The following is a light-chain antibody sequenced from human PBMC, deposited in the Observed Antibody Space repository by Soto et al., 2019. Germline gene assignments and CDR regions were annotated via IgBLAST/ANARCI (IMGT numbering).Light chain of an antibody. CDR1: SSHVGAYNY. V-gene: IGLV2-14*01. CDR2: DVS. J-gene: IGLJ1*01. CDR3: GSYTTSSNYV. Sequence: SLLTPPASVSGSPGQSITMSCTGTSSHVGAYNYVSWYQQHPGKAPKLMIYDVSHRPSGVSHRFSGSKSGNTASLTISGLQAEDEADYYCGSYTTSSNYVCGTGTKVTVL.